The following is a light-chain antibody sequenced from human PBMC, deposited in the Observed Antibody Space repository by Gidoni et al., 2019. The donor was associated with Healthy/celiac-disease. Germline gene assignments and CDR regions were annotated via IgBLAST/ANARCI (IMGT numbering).Light chain of an antibody. CDR2: AES. J-gene: IGKJ4*01. CDR3: QQGYSTPLT. V-gene: IGKV1-39*01. CDR1: QSISSY. Sequence: DIQMTQFPSSLSASVGDRITSPCRASQSISSYLNWYQQKPGKAPKLLIYAESSWQSGVPSRFSGSGSGTDFTLTISSLQPEDFATYYCQQGYSTPLTFGGGTRVEIK.